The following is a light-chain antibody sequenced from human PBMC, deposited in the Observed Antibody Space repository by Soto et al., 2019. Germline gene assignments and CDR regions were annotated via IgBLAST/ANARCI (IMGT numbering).Light chain of an antibody. Sequence: EIVMTQSPATLSVSPGERATHTCRASQSVSSNLAWYQQKPGQAPRLLIYGASTRATGIPARFSGSGSGTEFTLTISSLQSEDFAVYYCQQYNNWPHWTFGQGTKVEIK. J-gene: IGKJ1*01. V-gene: IGKV3-15*01. CDR1: QSVSSN. CDR2: GAS. CDR3: QQYNNWPHWT.